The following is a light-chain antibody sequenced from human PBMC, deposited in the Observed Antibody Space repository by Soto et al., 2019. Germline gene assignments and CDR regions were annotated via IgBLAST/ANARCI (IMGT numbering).Light chain of an antibody. J-gene: IGKJ4*01. CDR1: QSISTW. V-gene: IGKV1-5*03. CDR3: QHYGVT. CDR2: KAS. Sequence: DIRMTQSPSTLSASVGDRVTITCRASQSISTWLAWYQQKPGKAPKLLIYKASSLESGVPSRFSGSGSGTEFTLTISSLQPDDFATYYCQHYGVTFGGGTKVEIK.